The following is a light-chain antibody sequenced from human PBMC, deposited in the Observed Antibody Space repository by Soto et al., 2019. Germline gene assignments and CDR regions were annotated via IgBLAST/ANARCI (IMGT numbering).Light chain of an antibody. V-gene: IGKV3-20*01. CDR2: AAS. Sequence: EIVLTQSPGTLSLSPGERATLSCRASQSVSSSHLAWYQHKPGQXHRXXIYAASSRATGSPDRFSGGGSGTDLTITISRLEPEDFEVYYCQQYGYSPITFGQGTRLEIK. CDR3: QQYGYSPIT. CDR1: QSVSSSH. J-gene: IGKJ5*01.